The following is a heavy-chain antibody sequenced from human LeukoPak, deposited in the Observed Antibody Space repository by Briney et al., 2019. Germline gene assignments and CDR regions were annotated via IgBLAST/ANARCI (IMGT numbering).Heavy chain of an antibody. D-gene: IGHD6-13*01. CDR1: GFTFSSYS. Sequence: TGGSLRLSCAAYGFTFSSYSMNWVRQAPGKGLEWVSYIGGSNSAIYYADSVKGRFTVSRDNAKNSLYLQMNSLRDEDTAVYYCARLVRGIGAHFDYWGQGTLVTVSS. CDR3: ARLVRGIGAHFDY. CDR2: IGGSNSAI. J-gene: IGHJ4*02. V-gene: IGHV3-48*02.